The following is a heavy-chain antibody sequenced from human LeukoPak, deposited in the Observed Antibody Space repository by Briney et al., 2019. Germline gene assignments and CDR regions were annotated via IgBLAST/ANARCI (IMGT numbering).Heavy chain of an antibody. CDR1: GGSISSSSYY. CDR3: ARPYGAAGLD. V-gene: IGHV4-39*01. J-gene: IGHJ4*02. CDR2: IYYSGST. D-gene: IGHD4-17*01. Sequence: SETLSLTCTVSGGSISSSSYYWGWVRQPPGKGLEWIGSIYYSGSTYYNPSLKSRVTISVDTSKNQFSLKLSSVTAADTAVYYCARPYGAAGLDWGQGTLVTVSS.